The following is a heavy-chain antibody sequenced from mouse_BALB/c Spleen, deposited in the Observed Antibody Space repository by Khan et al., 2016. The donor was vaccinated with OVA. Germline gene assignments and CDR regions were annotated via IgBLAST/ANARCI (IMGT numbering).Heavy chain of an antibody. V-gene: IGHV3-8*02. CDR1: GDSITSGY. CDR3: ARYAGNYLYYFDY. J-gene: IGHJ2*01. Sequence: EVQLQESGPSLVKPSQTLSLTCSVTGDSITSGYWNWIRKFPGNKLEYMGYISYSGSTYSNPSLKSRISITRDTSKNQYYLQLNSVTTEDTATYYCARYAGNYLYYFDYWGQGTTLTVSS. CDR2: ISYSGST. D-gene: IGHD2-1*01.